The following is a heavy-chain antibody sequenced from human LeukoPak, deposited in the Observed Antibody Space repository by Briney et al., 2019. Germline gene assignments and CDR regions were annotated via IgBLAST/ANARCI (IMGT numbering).Heavy chain of an antibody. CDR3: TRPRLGYDYLLDY. V-gene: IGHV3-7*03. D-gene: IGHD5-12*01. Sequence: GGSLRLSCAVSGFPFSTFWMSWVRQAPGKGLEWVANINQDGSEKYYVDSVRGRFAISRDNAKNSLYLQMNSLRPEDTAVYYCTRPRLGYDYLLDYWGQGTLVTVSS. CDR2: INQDGSEK. CDR1: GFPFSTFW. J-gene: IGHJ4*02.